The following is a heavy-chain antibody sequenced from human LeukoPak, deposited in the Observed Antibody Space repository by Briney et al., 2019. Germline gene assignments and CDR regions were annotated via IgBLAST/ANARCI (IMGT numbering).Heavy chain of an antibody. D-gene: IGHD7-27*01. V-gene: IGHV3-30*18. J-gene: IGHJ6*02. CDR2: ISYDGSNK. CDR3: AKDLGSPLSLNYYYYGMDV. CDR1: GFTFSSYG. Sequence: GRSLRLSCAASGFTFSSYGMHWVRQAPGKGLEWVAVISYDGSNKYYADYVKGRFTISRDNSKNTLYLQMNSLRAEDTAVYYCAKDLGSPLSLNYYYYGMDVWGQGTTVTVSS.